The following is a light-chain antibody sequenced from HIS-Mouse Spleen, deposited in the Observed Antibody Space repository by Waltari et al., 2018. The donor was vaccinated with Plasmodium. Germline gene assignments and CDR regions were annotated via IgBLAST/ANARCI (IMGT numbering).Light chain of an antibody. V-gene: IGLV3-10*01. J-gene: IGLJ3*02. CDR2: EDS. CDR3: YSTDSSGNHSRV. Sequence: SYELTQPPSVSVSPVHTATITCSGDALPKKYSYWYQQKSGQAPVLVIYEDSKRPSGIPERFSGSSSGTMATFSGAQVEDEADYYCYSTDSSGNHSRVFGGGTKLTVL. CDR1: ALPKKY.